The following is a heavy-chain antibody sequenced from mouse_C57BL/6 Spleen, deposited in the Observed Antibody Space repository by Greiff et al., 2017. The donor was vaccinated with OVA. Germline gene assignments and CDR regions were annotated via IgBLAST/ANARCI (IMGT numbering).Heavy chain of an antibody. CDR3: ARNYYGSSTYAMDY. D-gene: IGHD1-1*01. V-gene: IGHV1-26*01. CDR1: GYTFTDYY. Sequence: EVQLQQSGPELVKPGASVKISCKASGYTFTDYYMNWVKQSHGKSLEWIGDINPNNGGTSYNQKFKGKATLTVDKSPSTAYMELRSLTSEDSAVYYCARNYYGSSTYAMDYWGQGTSVTVSS. J-gene: IGHJ4*01. CDR2: INPNNGGT.